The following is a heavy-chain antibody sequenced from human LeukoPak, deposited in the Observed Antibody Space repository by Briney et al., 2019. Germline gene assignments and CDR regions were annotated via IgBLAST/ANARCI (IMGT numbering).Heavy chain of an antibody. V-gene: IGHV4-59*05. CDR3: ARKISANKDY. D-gene: IGHD1/OR15-1a*01. CDR1: GVSISGYY. J-gene: IGHJ4*02. Sequence: SETLSLTCTVSGVSISGYYWIWIRQSPGRGLEYIGSIFYRESFSYGGTTFYNPSLQSRVTIAVDTSNNAFSLRLSSVTAAKTAVYFCARKISANKDYWGEGSLVTVSS. CDR2: IFYRESFSYGGTT.